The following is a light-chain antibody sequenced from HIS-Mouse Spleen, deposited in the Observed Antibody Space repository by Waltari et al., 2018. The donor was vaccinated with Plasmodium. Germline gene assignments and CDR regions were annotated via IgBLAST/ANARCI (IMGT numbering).Light chain of an antibody. CDR1: SSDVGGYNY. Sequence: QSALTQPRSVSGSPGQSVTISCTGTSSDVGGYNYVSWYQHHPCKAPKLMIYDVSKRPSGVPDRFSGSKSGNTASLTISGLQAEDEADYYCCSYAGSYTLVFGGGTKLTVL. CDR3: CSYAGSYTLV. V-gene: IGLV2-11*01. J-gene: IGLJ3*02. CDR2: DVS.